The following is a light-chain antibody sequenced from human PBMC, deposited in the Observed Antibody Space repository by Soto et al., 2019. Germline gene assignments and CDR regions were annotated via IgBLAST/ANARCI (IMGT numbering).Light chain of an antibody. CDR2: SAS. CDR3: QQYYNWPS. Sequence: ETVLTQSPGTLSLSQGERATLSCRASQDASPTYLAWYQQQAGQAPRLLIHSASTRAAGIPVRFSGSASGTEFTLTISRLQSDDFAVYFCQQYYNWPSFGQGTRL. J-gene: IGKJ5*01. V-gene: IGKV3-15*01. CDR1: QDASPTY.